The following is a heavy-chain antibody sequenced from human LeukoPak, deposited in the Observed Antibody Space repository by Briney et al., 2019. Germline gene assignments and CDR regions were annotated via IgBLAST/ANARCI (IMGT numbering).Heavy chain of an antibody. CDR1: GYTFTGYY. Sequence: ASVKVSCKASGYTFTGYYMHWVRQAPGQGLEWMGWINPNSGGTNYAQKFQGRVTMTRDTSISTAYMELSRLRSDDTAVYYCARDDFWSADDAFDIWGQGTMVTVSS. V-gene: IGHV1-2*02. J-gene: IGHJ3*02. D-gene: IGHD3-3*01. CDR3: ARDDFWSADDAFDI. CDR2: INPNSGGT.